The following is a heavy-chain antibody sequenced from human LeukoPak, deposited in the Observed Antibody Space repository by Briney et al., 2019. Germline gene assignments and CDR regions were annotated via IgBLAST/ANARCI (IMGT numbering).Heavy chain of an antibody. CDR1: GGSISSYY. Sequence: SETPSLTCTVSGGSISSYYWSWIRQPPGKGLEWIGYIYYSGSTNYNPSLKSRVTISVDTSKNQFSLKLSSVTAADTAVYHCAAAGYSGYVREGYAFDIWGQGTMVTVSS. D-gene: IGHD5-12*01. CDR2: IYYSGST. J-gene: IGHJ3*02. CDR3: AAAGYSGYVREGYAFDI. V-gene: IGHV4-59*01.